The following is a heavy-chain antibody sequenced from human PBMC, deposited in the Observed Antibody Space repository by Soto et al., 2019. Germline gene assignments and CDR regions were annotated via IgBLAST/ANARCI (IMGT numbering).Heavy chain of an antibody. CDR3: ARLNGYFVSTNCHGYYGMDV. J-gene: IGHJ6*02. V-gene: IGHV4-39*01. D-gene: IGHD2-2*03. CDR1: GGAVSSNSYS. Sequence: SETRSLTCSISGGAVSSNSYSWGWIHESPGKGLERIGNIYFSEYTYYYPSLLSRVTISVDTSKNEFSLRLSSVTAADTAVYYCARLNGYFVSTNCHGYYGMDVWGQGTTVTVSS. CDR2: IYFSEYT.